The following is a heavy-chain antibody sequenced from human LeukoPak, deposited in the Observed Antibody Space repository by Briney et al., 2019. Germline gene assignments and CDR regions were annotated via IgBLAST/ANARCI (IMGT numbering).Heavy chain of an antibody. CDR1: GFSFSNYG. D-gene: IGHD6-19*01. J-gene: IGHJ5*02. Sequence: PGGSLRLSCTASGFSFSNYGMHWVRQDPGKGLEWVAVIAHDGSVAYYADWVKGRSTISRDNSKNTLYLQMNSLRAEDTAVYYCAKEPAPYSSGSYFPDDHWGQGALVTVSS. CDR3: AKEPAPYSSGSYFPDDH. V-gene: IGHV3-30*18. CDR2: IAHDGSVA.